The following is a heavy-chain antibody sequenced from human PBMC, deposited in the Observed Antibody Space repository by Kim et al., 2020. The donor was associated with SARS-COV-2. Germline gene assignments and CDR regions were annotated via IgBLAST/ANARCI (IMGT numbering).Heavy chain of an antibody. CDR2: IIPIFGTA. D-gene: IGHD1-26*01. J-gene: IGHJ6*02. CDR1: GGTFSSYA. Sequence: SVKVSCKASGGTFSSYAISWVRQAPGQGLEWMGGIIPIFGTANYAQKFQGRVTITADKSTSTAYMELSSLRSEDTAVYYCARGSYSGSYPYRYYYYGMDVWGQGTTVTVSS. V-gene: IGHV1-69*06. CDR3: ARGSYSGSYPYRYYYYGMDV.